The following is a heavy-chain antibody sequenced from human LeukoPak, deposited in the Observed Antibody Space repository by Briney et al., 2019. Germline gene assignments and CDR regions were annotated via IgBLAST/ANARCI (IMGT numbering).Heavy chain of an antibody. D-gene: IGHD2-2*01. J-gene: IGHJ5*02. Sequence: GGSLRLSCAASGFTFSSYSMNWARQAPGKGLEWVSSISSSSSYIYYADSVKGRFTISRDNAKNSLYLQMNSLRAEDTAVYYCARGCSSTSCPGWFDPWGQGTLVTVSS. CDR3: ARGCSSTSCPGWFDP. CDR1: GFTFSSYS. CDR2: ISSSSSYI. V-gene: IGHV3-21*01.